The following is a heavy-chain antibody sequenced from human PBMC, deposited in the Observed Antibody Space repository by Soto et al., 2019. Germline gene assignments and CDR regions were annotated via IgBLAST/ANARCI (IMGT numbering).Heavy chain of an antibody. CDR3: ARGNFYGSGTLRFDP. Sequence: QVQLQESGPGLVKPSETLSLTCTVSGGPISSGGHYWSWIRQPPGRGLEWIGYVNYSDTTSYSPSLNSRVTISLDTSTNQFYLKLDSVTAADTAVYFCARGNFYGSGTLRFDPWGQGTLVTVSS. CDR1: GGPISSGGHY. D-gene: IGHD3-10*01. V-gene: IGHV4-30-4*01. J-gene: IGHJ5*02. CDR2: VNYSDTT.